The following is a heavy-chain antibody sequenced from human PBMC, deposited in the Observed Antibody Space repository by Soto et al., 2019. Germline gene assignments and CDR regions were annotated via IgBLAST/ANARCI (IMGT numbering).Heavy chain of an antibody. Sequence: SSETLFLTCAVYGGSFSGYYWSWIRQPPGKGLEWIGEINHSGSTNYNPSLKSRVTISVDTSKNQFSLKLSSVTAADTAVYYCSIVVVPAAMGGSYYYGMDVWGQGTTVTVSS. CDR1: GGSFSGYY. CDR2: INHSGST. CDR3: SIVVVPAAMGGSYYYGMDV. V-gene: IGHV4-34*01. J-gene: IGHJ6*02. D-gene: IGHD2-2*01.